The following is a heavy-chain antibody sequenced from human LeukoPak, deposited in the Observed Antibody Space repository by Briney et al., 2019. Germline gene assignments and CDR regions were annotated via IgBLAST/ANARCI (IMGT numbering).Heavy chain of an antibody. CDR2: ISGSGVTT. J-gene: IGHJ4*02. D-gene: IGHD6-19*01. V-gene: IGHV3-23*01. CDR3: AREIGWDSLEGRDY. Sequence: GGSLRLSCGASGLTFSTYAMSWVRQAPGKGLEWVSGISGSGVTTYNADSVKGRFTISRDSSKNTLYLQMNSLRAEDTAVYYCAREIGWDSLEGRDYWGQGSLVTVSS. CDR1: GLTFSTYA.